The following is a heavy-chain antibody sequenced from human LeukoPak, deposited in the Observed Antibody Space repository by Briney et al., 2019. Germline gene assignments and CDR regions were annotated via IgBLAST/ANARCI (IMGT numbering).Heavy chain of an antibody. CDR2: IYYSGST. CDR3: ARRRSDWEFDY. CDR1: GGSISSSSYY. D-gene: IGHD2-21*02. J-gene: IGHJ4*02. V-gene: IGHV4-39*01. Sequence: PSETLSLTCTVSGGSISSSSYYWGWIRRPPGMGLEWIGNIYYSGSTYYNPSLKSRVTISVDTSKSQFSLKLNSVTAADTAVYYCARRRSDWEFDYWGQGTLVTVSS.